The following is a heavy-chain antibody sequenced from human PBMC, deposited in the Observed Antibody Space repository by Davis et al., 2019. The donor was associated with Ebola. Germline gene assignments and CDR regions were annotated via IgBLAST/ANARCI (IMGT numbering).Heavy chain of an antibody. CDR1: GFTFSSYA. J-gene: IGHJ4*02. CDR3: AREREDYDSRGGFDY. Sequence: PGGSLRLSCAASGFTFSSYAMHWVRQAPGKGLEWVAVISYDGSNKYYADSVKGRFTISRDNSKNTLYLQMNSLRAEDTAVYYCAREREDYDSRGGFDYWGQGTLVTVSS. D-gene: IGHD3-22*01. CDR2: ISYDGSNK. V-gene: IGHV3-30-3*01.